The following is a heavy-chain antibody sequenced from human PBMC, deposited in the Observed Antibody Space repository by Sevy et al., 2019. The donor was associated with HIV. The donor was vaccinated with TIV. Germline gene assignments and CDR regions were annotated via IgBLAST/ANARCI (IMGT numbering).Heavy chain of an antibody. J-gene: IGHJ2*01. CDR2: INHSGST. Sequence: SETLSLTCAVYGGYFSGYYWSWIRQPPGKGLEWIGEINHSGSTNYNPSLKSRVTISVDTSKNQFSLKLSSVTAADTTVYYCARGLDIVVVPAAIPIRHWYFDLWGRGALVTVSS. D-gene: IGHD2-2*02. V-gene: IGHV4-34*01. CDR3: ARGLDIVVVPAAIPIRHWYFDL. CDR1: GGYFSGYY.